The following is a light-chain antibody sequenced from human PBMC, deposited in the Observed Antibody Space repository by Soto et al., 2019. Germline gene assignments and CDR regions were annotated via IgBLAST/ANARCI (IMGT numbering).Light chain of an antibody. Sequence: DIQMTQSPSSLSASVGDRVTITCQASQDIRKFLSWYQHKPGKAPKLLIYDASNLQTGVPSRFSGSGSGTDFTFTISSLQSEDIATYFCQQYDDLLSFGGGTKVEV. CDR3: QQYDDLLS. J-gene: IGKJ4*01. CDR2: DAS. CDR1: QDIRKF. V-gene: IGKV1-33*01.